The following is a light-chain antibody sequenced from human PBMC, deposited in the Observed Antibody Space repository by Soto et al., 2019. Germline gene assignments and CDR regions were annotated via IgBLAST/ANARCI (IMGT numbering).Light chain of an antibody. Sequence: DIVMTQSPDSLAVSLGERATINCKSIQSVFYSSDNKNYFAWYQQKPGQPPKLLLYWASTRESGVPDRFSGSGSRTDFTLTISSLQAEDVAVYYCQQYHTNPLTFGGGTRVELK. CDR3: QQYHTNPLT. CDR2: WAS. CDR1: QSVFYSSDNKNY. V-gene: IGKV4-1*01. J-gene: IGKJ4*01.